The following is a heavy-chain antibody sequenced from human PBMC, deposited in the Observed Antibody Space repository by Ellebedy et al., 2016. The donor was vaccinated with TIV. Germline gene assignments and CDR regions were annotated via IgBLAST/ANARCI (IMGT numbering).Heavy chain of an antibody. J-gene: IGHJ3*01. CDR3: ARGYYGSGEDDAFDV. CDR1: GFSFSNYA. D-gene: IGHD3-10*01. V-gene: IGHV3-64*02. CDR2: ITSNGGNT. Sequence: GGSLRLSCAASGFSFSNYAMHWVRQAPGKGLEYVSAITSNGGNTYYADSVQGRFTISRDTSKNTVLLLMNHLRGDDTAVYYCARGYYGSGEDDAFDVWGQGTRVNVSS.